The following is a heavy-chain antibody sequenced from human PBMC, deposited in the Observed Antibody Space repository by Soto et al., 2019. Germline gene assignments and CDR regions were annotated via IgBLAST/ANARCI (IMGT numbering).Heavy chain of an antibody. CDR1: GFSLRTSGVG. CDR2: IYWDDDK. Sequence: QITLKESGPTLVKPTQTLTLTCTFSGFSLRTSGVGVGWIRQPPGKALEWLALIYWDDDKRYSPSLKSRLTITKDTSKTHVVPTMTNRDPVDTSTYSCALRRNTYYDIFAGDRKNWFDPWGQGTLFTVSS. CDR3: ALRRNTYYDIFAGDRKNWFDP. D-gene: IGHD3-9*01. J-gene: IGHJ5*02. V-gene: IGHV2-5*02.